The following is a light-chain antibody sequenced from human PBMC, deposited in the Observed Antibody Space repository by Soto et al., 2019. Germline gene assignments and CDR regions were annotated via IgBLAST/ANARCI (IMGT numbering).Light chain of an antibody. V-gene: IGKV3-20*01. Sequence: EIVLTQSPGTLSLSPGERATLSCRASQSVSNNYLAWYQQKPGQAPRLLIYGASNRATGIPDRFSGSGSGTDFTLTISRLEPEAFPVYYCQKYVSSGTLGQGTKVGIK. CDR2: GAS. CDR3: QKYVSSGT. CDR1: QSVSNNY. J-gene: IGKJ1*01.